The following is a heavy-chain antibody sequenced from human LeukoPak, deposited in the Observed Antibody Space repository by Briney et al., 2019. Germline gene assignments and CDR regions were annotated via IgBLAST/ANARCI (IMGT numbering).Heavy chain of an antibody. V-gene: IGHV3-74*01. J-gene: IGHJ6*03. CDR2: INTDGSST. Sequence: GGSLRLSCTASGFTFSNYWMHWVRQAPGKGLVWVSRINTDGSSTSYADSVKGRLTISRDNAKNTLFLQMNSLRAEDTAVYYCARALFDFWSGYYIANYMDVWGKGTPVTVSS. CDR3: ARALFDFWSGYYIANYMDV. CDR1: GFTFSNYW. D-gene: IGHD3-3*01.